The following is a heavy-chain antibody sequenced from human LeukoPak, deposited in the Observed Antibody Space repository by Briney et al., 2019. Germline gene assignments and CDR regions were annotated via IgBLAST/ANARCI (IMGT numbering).Heavy chain of an antibody. CDR2: IYHSGYA. V-gene: IGHV4-38-2*01. CDR3: ARNSSLTTLKGGWFDP. J-gene: IGHJ5*02. D-gene: IGHD4-11*01. CDR1: GYSINSGYS. Sequence: SESLTLTCAVSGYSINSGYSWTWLRQRPGKGLEWIGNIYHSGYAYYNPSLKSRVTISLDASKNQFSLRLSSVTAADTAVYYCARNSSLTTLKGGWFDPWGQGTLVTVSS.